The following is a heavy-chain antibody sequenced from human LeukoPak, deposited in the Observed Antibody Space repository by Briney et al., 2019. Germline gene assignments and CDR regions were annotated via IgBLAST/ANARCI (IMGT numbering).Heavy chain of an antibody. CDR2: IYYSGST. D-gene: IGHD2-15*01. CDR1: GGSISKSSFH. V-gene: IGHV4-39*01. Sequence: SETLSLTCTVSGGSISKSSFHWGWIRQSPGKGLEWIGNIYYSGSTYYNPSLKSRLTISVDTSKNQFSLKLNSMTAADTAVYYCARRGGYCSGGSCYHLGYWGQGTLVTVSS. CDR3: ARRGGYCSGGSCYHLGY. J-gene: IGHJ4*02.